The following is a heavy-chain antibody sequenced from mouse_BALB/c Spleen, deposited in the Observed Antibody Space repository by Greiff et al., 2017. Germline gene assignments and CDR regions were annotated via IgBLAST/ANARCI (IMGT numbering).Heavy chain of an antibody. CDR2: INPSTGYT. J-gene: IGHJ3*01. CDR3: ARAGYDEAWFAD. CDR1: GYTFTSYW. Sequence: QVQLQQSGAELAKPGASVKMSCKASGYTFTSYWMHWVKQRPGQGLEWIGYINPSTGYTEYNQKFKDKATLTADKSSSTAYMQLSSLTSEDSAVYYCARAGYDEAWFADWGQGTLVTVSA. D-gene: IGHD2-2*01. V-gene: IGHV1-7*01.